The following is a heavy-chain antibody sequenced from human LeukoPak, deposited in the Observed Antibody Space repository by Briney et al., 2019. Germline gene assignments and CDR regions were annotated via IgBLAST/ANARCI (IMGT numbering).Heavy chain of an antibody. V-gene: IGHV4-39*07. CDR1: GFTFSSYS. D-gene: IGHD4-17*01. Sequence: GSLRLSCAASGFTFSSYSMNWVRQAPGKGLEWIGSIYYSGSTYYNPSFKSRVTISIDTSKNQFSLRLSSVTAADTAVYYCARVTGMTTVTTGEVYWGQGTLVTVSS. J-gene: IGHJ4*02. CDR2: IYYSGST. CDR3: ARVTGMTTVTTGEVY.